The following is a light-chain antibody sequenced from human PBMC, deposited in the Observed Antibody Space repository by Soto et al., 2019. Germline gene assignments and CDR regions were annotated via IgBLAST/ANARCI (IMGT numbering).Light chain of an antibody. V-gene: IGKV1-39*01. CDR1: QSINTF. CDR3: QQSHRTPQT. Sequence: DIQMTQSPSSLSASVGDRVTITCRASQSINTFLNWYQQKPGKAPQLLIYAASTLQSGVPSRFSGSGSGTDFTLAITSLLPEDLYTYYCQQSHRTPQTFGQGTKLEIK. CDR2: AAS. J-gene: IGKJ2*01.